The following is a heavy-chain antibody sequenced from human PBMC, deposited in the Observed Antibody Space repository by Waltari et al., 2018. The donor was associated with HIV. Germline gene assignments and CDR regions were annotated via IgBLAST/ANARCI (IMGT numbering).Heavy chain of an antibody. D-gene: IGHD1-26*01. CDR1: GFTFGAYA. CDR3: TRAVGLDY. Sequence: EVQLVESGGGLVQPGRSLSLPCTASGFTFGAYAMRWFRQAPGKGLEWVGFIRSKAYGGTTEYAASVKGRFTISRDDSKSIAYLQMNSLKTEDTAVYYCTRAVGLDYWGQGTLVTVSS. CDR2: IRSKAYGGTT. V-gene: IGHV3-49*03. J-gene: IGHJ4*02.